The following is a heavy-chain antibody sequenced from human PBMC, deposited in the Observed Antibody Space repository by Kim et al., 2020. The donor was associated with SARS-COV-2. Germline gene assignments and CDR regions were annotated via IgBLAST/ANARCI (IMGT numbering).Heavy chain of an antibody. CDR2: INHSGST. J-gene: IGHJ5*02. Sequence: SETLSLTCAVYGGSFSGYYWSWIRQPPGKGLEWIGEINHSGSTNYNPSLESRVTISVDTSKNQFSLKLSSVTAADTAVYYCARGLRWPKSRWFDPWGQGTLVTVSS. D-gene: IGHD4-17*01. V-gene: IGHV4-34*01. CDR3: ARGLRWPKSRWFDP. CDR1: GGSFSGYY.